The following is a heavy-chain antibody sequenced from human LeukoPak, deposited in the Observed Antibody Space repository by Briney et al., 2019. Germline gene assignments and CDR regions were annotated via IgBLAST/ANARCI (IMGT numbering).Heavy chain of an antibody. CDR2: IIPIFGTA. CDR3: ARRQYSSSWYSNYYYYYMDV. Sequence: SVKVSCKASGGTFSSYAISWVRQAPGQGLEWMGGIIPIFGTANYAQKFQGRVTITADESTSTAYMELSSLRSEDTAVYYCARRQYSSSWYSNYYYYYMDVWGKGTTVTVSS. CDR1: GGTFSSYA. D-gene: IGHD6-13*01. J-gene: IGHJ6*03. V-gene: IGHV1-69*13.